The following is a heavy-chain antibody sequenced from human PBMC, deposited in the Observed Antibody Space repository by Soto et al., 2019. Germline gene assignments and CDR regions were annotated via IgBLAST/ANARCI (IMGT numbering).Heavy chain of an antibody. CDR1: GYTFTKYD. J-gene: IGHJ4*02. D-gene: IGHD3-10*01. Sequence: QVQLVQSGAEVKKPGASVKVSCKASGYTFTKYDISWVRQAPGQGLEWMGWISAYNGNTNYTHKLQDRVTMTTDTSTSTAYMELRSLRSDDTALYYCARGSVVRGFDYWGQGTLVTVSS. CDR2: ISAYNGNT. CDR3: ARGSVVRGFDY. V-gene: IGHV1-18*01.